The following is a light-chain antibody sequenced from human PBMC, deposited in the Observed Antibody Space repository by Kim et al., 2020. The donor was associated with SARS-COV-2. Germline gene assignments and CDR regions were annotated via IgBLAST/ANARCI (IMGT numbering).Light chain of an antibody. CDR2: DAS. CDR1: WNIWNF. V-gene: IGKV3-11*01. J-gene: IGKJ5*01. Sequence: LSPGERATLSCQARWNIWNFLALDQQEPGQAPRLLIYDASNRATGIPARFSGSGSGTDFTLTINSLEPEDFAVYYCQQRSNWPPTFGQGTRLEIK. CDR3: QQRSNWPPT.